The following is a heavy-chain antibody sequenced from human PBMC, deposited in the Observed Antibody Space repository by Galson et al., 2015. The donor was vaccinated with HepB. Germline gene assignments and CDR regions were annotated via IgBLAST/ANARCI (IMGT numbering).Heavy chain of an antibody. D-gene: IGHD2-2*01. Sequence: SVKVSCKASGYTFTGYYMHWVRQAPGQRLEWMGWINPNSGGTNYAQKFQGRVTMTRDTSISTAYMELSRLRSDDTAVYYCARDGIVVVPARPTRYYYYMDVWGKGTTATVSS. CDR2: INPNSGGT. CDR1: GYTFTGYY. J-gene: IGHJ6*03. CDR3: ARDGIVVVPARPTRYYYYMDV. V-gene: IGHV1-2*02.